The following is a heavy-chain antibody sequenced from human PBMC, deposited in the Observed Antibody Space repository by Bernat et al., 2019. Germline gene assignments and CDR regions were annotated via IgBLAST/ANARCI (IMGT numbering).Heavy chain of an antibody. D-gene: IGHD3-16*02. J-gene: IGHJ3*02. CDR2: INAGNGNT. CDR1: GYTFTSYA. CDR3: AATSYDYMWGSSRDTSAFDI. Sequence: QVQLVQSGAEVKKPGASVKVSCKASGYTFTSYAMHWVRQAPGQRLEWMGWINAGNGNTKYSQKFQGRVTNTRDTSASTAYMKLSSLRSEDTAVDYCAATSYDYMWGSSRDTSAFDIWGQGTMVTVSS. V-gene: IGHV1-3*01.